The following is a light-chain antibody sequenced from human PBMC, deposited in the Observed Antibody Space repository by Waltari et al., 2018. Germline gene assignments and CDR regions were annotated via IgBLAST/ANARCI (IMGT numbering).Light chain of an antibody. CDR3: QHYLRLPVT. J-gene: IGKJ1*01. Sequence: EIVLTQSPGPLSLSPGESATLACRTRKSVTRALAWYQQKPGQAPRLLIYGASNRATGIPDRFSGSGSGTDFSLTISSLEPEDFAVYYCQHYLRLPVTFGQGTKVEVK. CDR2: GAS. CDR1: KSVTRA. V-gene: IGKV3-20*01.